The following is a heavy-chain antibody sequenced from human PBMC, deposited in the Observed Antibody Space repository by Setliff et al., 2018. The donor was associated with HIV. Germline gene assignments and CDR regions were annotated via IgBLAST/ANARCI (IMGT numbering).Heavy chain of an antibody. V-gene: IGHV4-34*01. J-gene: IGHJ6*03. CDR1: GGSFSDYY. D-gene: IGHD2-15*01. CDR3: ARENPDGWLHHYTDV. CDR2: INHSGTT. Sequence: SETLSLTCTVSGGSFSDYYWSWIRQPPGKGLEWIGEINHSGTTNSNPSLKSRVTISVDTSKNQFSLRLTSVTAADTAVYYCARENPDGWLHHYTDVWGKGTTVTVSS.